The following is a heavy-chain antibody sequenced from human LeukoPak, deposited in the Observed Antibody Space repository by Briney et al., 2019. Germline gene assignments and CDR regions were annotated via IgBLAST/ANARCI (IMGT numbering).Heavy chain of an antibody. V-gene: IGHV4-34*01. Sequence: PSETLSLTCAVSGGSFSGYYWTWIRQPPGKGLEWIGEINHSGNANYNPSLESRVTISVDTSKNQFSLKLSSVTAADTAVYYCARLVEEMATIAFDPWGQGTLVTVSS. CDR3: ARLVEEMATIAFDP. CDR1: GGSFSGYY. CDR2: INHSGNA. J-gene: IGHJ5*02. D-gene: IGHD5-24*01.